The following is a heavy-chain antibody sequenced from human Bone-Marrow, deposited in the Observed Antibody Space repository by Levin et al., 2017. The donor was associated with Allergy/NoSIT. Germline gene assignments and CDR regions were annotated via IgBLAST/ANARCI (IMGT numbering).Heavy chain of an antibody. CDR3: ASQSRGGSTFGELDY. CDR2: INPNSGGT. J-gene: IGHJ4*02. CDR1: GYTFTGYH. D-gene: IGHD3-16*01. V-gene: IGHV1-2*06. Sequence: GASVKVSCKASGYTFTGYHLHWVRQAPGQGLEWMGRINPNSGGTNYAQKFQGRITMSRDTSINTAYMELRNLRSDDAAVYYCASQSRGGSTFGELDYWGQGTLVSVSS.